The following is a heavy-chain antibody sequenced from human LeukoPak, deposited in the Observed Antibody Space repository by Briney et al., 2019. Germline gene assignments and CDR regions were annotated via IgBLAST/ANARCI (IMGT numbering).Heavy chain of an antibody. Sequence: GGSLRLSCAASGFTFSYYIMNWVRQPPGKGLEWVSSITSNGSIYYADSVKGRFTNCRDNANNSLYLQMNSLRADDTAVYYCARDFEERGYYLADFDYWGQGTLVTVSS. D-gene: IGHD3-22*01. CDR2: ITSNGSI. V-gene: IGHV3-69-1*01. J-gene: IGHJ4*02. CDR1: GFTFSYYI. CDR3: ARDFEERGYYLADFDY.